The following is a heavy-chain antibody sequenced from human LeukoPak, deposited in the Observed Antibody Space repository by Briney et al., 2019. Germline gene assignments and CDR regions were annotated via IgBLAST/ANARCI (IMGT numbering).Heavy chain of an antibody. D-gene: IGHD5-12*01. V-gene: IGHV4-39*01. CDR2: IDYSGIT. CDR1: AGSISSSSYY. J-gene: IGHJ6*04. Sequence: SETLSLTRTVSAGSISSSSYYWGRIRQPPGKGLERIGSIDYSGITYYNPSLKSRVTISVDTSKNQFSLKLSSVTAADTAVYYCARRRGYDSLLCYYYGMDVWGEGTTVTVSS. CDR3: ARRRGYDSLLCYYYGMDV.